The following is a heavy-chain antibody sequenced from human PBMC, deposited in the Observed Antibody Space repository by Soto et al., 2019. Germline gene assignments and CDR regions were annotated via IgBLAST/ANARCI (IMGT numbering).Heavy chain of an antibody. Sequence: QVQLQESGPGLVKPSGTLSLTCAVSGDSISSSNWWSWVRQSPEKGLEWIGHIFHSGSTNYNPSLKSRVNISVDKSQNQFSLKMNSVTAADTAVYYCAREEGDGNYYYYGVDVWGQGTTVTVSS. D-gene: IGHD2-21*02. J-gene: IGHJ6*02. CDR3: AREEGDGNYYYYGVDV. CDR1: GDSISSSNW. CDR2: IFHSGST. V-gene: IGHV4-4*02.